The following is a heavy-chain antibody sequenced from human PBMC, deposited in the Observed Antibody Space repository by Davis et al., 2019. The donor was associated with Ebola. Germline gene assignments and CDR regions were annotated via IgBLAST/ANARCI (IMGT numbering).Heavy chain of an antibody. D-gene: IGHD2-2*01. CDR2: ISGSGGST. CDR1: GFTFSSYA. CDR3: AKWAGVVPAAHPIDY. Sequence: GESLKISCAASGFTFSSYAMSWVRQAPGKGLEWVSAISGSGGSTYYADSVKGRFTISRDNSKNTLYLQMNSLRAEDTAVYYCAKWAGVVPAAHPIDYWGQGTLVTVSS. V-gene: IGHV3-23*01. J-gene: IGHJ4*02.